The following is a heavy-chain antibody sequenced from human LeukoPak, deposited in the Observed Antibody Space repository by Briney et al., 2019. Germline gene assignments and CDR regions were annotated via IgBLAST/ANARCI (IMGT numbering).Heavy chain of an antibody. V-gene: IGHV1-18*01. CDR3: ARETPGSYYL. J-gene: IGHJ4*02. D-gene: IGHD1-26*01. CDR2: ISAYNGNT. Sequence: EASVKVSFKASGYTFTTYGISWVRQAPGQGLEWMGWISAYNGNTNYAQKLQGRVTMTTDTSTSTAYMELRSLRSDDTAVYYCARETPGSYYLWGQGTLVTVSS. CDR1: GYTFTTYG.